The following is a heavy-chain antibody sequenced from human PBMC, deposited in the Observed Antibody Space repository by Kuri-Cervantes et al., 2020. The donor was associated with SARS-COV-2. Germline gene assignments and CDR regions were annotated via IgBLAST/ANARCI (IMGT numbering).Heavy chain of an antibody. V-gene: IGHV1-2*02. CDR3: ARARRYSGYGLDWGL. CDR1: GYTFISYY. Sequence: ASVKVSCKASGYTFISYYMHWVRQAPGQGLEWMGWINPNSGGTNYAQKFQGRVTMTRDTSISTAYMELSRLRSDDTAVYYCARARRYSGYGLDWGLWGQGTMVTVSS. J-gene: IGHJ3*01. CDR2: INPNSGGT. D-gene: IGHD5-12*01.